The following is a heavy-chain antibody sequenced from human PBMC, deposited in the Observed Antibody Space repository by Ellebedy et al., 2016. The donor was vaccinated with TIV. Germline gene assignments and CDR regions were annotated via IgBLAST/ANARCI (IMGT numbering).Heavy chain of an antibody. J-gene: IGHJ4*02. CDR1: GGSISSYY. Sequence: MPSETLSLTCTVSGGSISSYYWSWIRQPPGKGLEWIGYIYYSGSTNYNPSLKSRVTISVDTSKNQFSLKLSSVTAADTAVYYCARVRSNGYFDYWGQGTLVTVSS. V-gene: IGHV4-59*01. D-gene: IGHD2-8*01. CDR2: IYYSGST. CDR3: ARVRSNGYFDY.